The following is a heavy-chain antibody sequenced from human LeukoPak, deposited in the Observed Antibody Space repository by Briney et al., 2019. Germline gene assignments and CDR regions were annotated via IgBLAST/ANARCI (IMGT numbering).Heavy chain of an antibody. Sequence: PGGSLRLSCAASGFTFSNYAMSWVRQAPGKGLHWVSGIVGNGGDTYYADSVKGRFTISRDNSKNMLYLQMSSLRAEDTAIYYCAKDLLSGDVKWEVDYWGQGTLVTVS. CDR1: GFTFSNYA. D-gene: IGHD1-26*01. CDR2: IVGNGGDT. V-gene: IGHV3-23*01. J-gene: IGHJ4*02. CDR3: AKDLLSGDVKWEVDY.